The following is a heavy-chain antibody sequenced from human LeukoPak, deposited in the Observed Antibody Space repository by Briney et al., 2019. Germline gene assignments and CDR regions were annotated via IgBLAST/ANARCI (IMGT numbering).Heavy chain of an antibody. D-gene: IGHD6-19*01. CDR1: GYTFTGYY. CDR3: ARGQQWLEAFDY. CDR2: INPNSGGT. Sequence: GASVKVSCKASGYTFTGYYMHWVRQAPGQGLEWMGWINPNSGGTKYAQKFQGRVTMTRDTSISTAYMELSRLRSDDTAVYYCARGQQWLEAFDYWGLGTLVTVSS. V-gene: IGHV1-2*02. J-gene: IGHJ4*02.